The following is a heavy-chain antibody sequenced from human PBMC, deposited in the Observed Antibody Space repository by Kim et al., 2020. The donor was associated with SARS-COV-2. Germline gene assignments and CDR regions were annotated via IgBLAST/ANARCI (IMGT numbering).Heavy chain of an antibody. Sequence: GFSLILSFSSSGFTFIIYWIHFVLQAPCNVLVLVSRINSDFSSTSYADSVKGRFTISRDNAKNTLYLQMNSLRAEDTAVYYCARGYFMGVAADYWGQGTLVTVSS. D-gene: IGHD2-15*01. CDR3: ARGYFMGVAADY. J-gene: IGHJ4*02. V-gene: IGHV3-74*01. CDR2: INSDFSST. CDR1: GFTFIIYW.